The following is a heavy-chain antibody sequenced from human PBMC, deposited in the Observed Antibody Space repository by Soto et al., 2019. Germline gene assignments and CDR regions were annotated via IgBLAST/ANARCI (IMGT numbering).Heavy chain of an antibody. D-gene: IGHD6-6*01. J-gene: IGHJ2*01. CDR2: IYPGDSDT. CDR3: ARQWGGYSSSSWYFDL. V-gene: IGHV5-51*01. CDR1: GYSFTSYW. Sequence: GESLKISCKGSGYSFTSYWIGWVRQMPGKGLEWMGIIYPGDSDTRYSPSFQGQVTISADKSISTAYLQWSSLKASDTAMYYCARQWGGYSSSSWYFDLWGRGTLVTVSS.